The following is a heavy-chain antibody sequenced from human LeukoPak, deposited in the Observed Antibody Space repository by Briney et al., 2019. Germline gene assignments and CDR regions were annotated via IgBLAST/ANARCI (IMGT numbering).Heavy chain of an antibody. Sequence: SETLSLTCAVYGGSFSGYYWSWIRQPPGKGLEWIGEINHSGLTNYSPSLKSRVTISLDTSKNQFSLNINFVTAADTAVYYCARDVPGGRNDYWGQGTLVTVSS. CDR2: INHSGLT. CDR3: ARDVPGGRNDY. CDR1: GGSFSGYY. D-gene: IGHD3-16*01. V-gene: IGHV4-34*01. J-gene: IGHJ4*02.